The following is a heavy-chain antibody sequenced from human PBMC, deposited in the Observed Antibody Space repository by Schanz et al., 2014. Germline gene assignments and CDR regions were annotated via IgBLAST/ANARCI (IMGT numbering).Heavy chain of an antibody. CDR3: AKVRYSSGWRGDYFDE. CDR1: GFTASSHS. CDR2: FDAHDGRA. D-gene: IGHD6-25*01. J-gene: IGHJ4*02. Sequence: EVQLVESGGGLVKPGGSLRLSCGVSGFTASSHSMNWVRQAPGKGLEWVSGFDAHDGRAYYADSAKGRFTISRDNSKNTLYLQMNSLRPEDTAVYYCAKVRYSSGWRGDYFDEWGQGTLXTVAS. V-gene: IGHV3-23*04.